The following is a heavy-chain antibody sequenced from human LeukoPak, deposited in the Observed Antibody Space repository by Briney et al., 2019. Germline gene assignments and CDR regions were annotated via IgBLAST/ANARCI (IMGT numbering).Heavy chain of an antibody. CDR3: SREGYSCPNWFDT. J-gene: IGHJ5*02. V-gene: IGHV4-39*07. CDR1: GGSISSSRSY. CDR2: IYYNGDT. D-gene: IGHD4-11*01. Sequence: TETLSLTCSVSGGSISSSRSYWGWIRQTPGKGLEWVGSIYYNGDTYYNPSFKSRVSMSVDTAKNQISLILTSVTAADTAVYYCSREGYSCPNWFDTWGQGTLVTVSS.